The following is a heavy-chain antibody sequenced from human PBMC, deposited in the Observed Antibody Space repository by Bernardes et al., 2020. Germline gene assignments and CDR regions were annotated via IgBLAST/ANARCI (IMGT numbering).Heavy chain of an antibody. Sequence: GGSLRLSCIGSGFTFSDYWMHWVRQVPGKGPVWVSRIKGDGSSTRNADFVEGRFTISRDNAKNTLYLQMTSLRADDTAVYFCVRETWQWRAFDSWGQGSLVTVSS. D-gene: IGHD6-19*01. V-gene: IGHV3-74*01. CDR3: VRETWQWRAFDS. J-gene: IGHJ4*02. CDR1: GFTFSDYW. CDR2: IKGDGSST.